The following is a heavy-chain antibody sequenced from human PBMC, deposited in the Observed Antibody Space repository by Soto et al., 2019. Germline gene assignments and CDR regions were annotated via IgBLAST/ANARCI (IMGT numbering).Heavy chain of an antibody. D-gene: IGHD5-18*01. CDR2: SYCRYKWYN. Sequence: SQTPSLTCAISGDIVSRNIPALNWIRQSPSRGLEWLGRSYCRYKWYNDYAVSVNSRITIDPDTSKNQFSLQLNSVPADDSAVYYCARDRDSYGPIDYWGKGTLVTVSS. J-gene: IGHJ4*02. CDR3: ARDRDSYGPIDY. CDR1: GDIVSRNIPA. V-gene: IGHV6-1*01.